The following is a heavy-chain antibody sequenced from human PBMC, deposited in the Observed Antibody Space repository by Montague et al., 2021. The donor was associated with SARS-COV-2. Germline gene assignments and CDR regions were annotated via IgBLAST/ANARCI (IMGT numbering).Heavy chain of an antibody. D-gene: IGHD3-3*01. CDR1: GGSISSYY. CDR3: ARAGRVRFVEYGMDV. CDR2: IYYSEST. Sequence: SETLSLTCTVSGGSISSYYWCWNWLPPGKGMELDGYIYYSESTNYNPTLSIRSPISVATSKKQFSLKLSSVTAAATAVYYCARAGRVRFVEYGMDVWGQGTTVTVSS. V-gene: IGHV4-59*01. J-gene: IGHJ6*02.